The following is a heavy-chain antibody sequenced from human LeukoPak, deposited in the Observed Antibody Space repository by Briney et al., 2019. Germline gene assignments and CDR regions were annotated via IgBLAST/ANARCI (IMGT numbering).Heavy chain of an antibody. CDR3: ARGRGGTMVRGEYGMDV. CDR2: INPNSGGT. CDR1: GYTFTGYY. D-gene: IGHD3-10*01. V-gene: IGHV1-2*04. Sequence: ASVKVSCKASGYTFTGYYMHRVRQALGQGLEWMGWINPNSGGTNYAQKFQGWVTMTRDTSISTAYMELSRLRSDDTAVYYCARGRGGTMVRGEYGMDVWGKGTTVTVSS. J-gene: IGHJ6*04.